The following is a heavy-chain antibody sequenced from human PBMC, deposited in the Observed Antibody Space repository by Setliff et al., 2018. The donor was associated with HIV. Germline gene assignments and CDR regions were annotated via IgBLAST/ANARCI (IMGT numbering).Heavy chain of an antibody. V-gene: IGHV1-3*01. CDR1: GYTFNNYA. CDR2: ITGDNDNT. D-gene: IGHD2-21*02. J-gene: IGHJ4*02. Sequence: ASVKVSCKASGYTFNNYAMHWVRQAPGQRLEWLGWITGDNDNTKYSEKFKGRVTITRDTSASTAYMELSSLRPEDTAVYYCASPTAIPHWGQGTLVTVSS. CDR3: ASPTAIPH.